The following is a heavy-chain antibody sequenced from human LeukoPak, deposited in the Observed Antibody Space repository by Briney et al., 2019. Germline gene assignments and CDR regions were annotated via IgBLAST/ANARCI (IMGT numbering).Heavy chain of an antibody. J-gene: IGHJ4*02. Sequence: SETLSLTCTVSGGSISSYYWSWIRQPPGKGLEWIGYIYYSGSTNYNPSLKSRVTISVDTSKNQFSLKLSSVTAADMAVYYCAREGFDTAMGTNYFDYWGQGTLVTVSS. CDR3: AREGFDTAMGTNYFDY. V-gene: IGHV4-59*01. CDR2: IYYSGST. D-gene: IGHD5-18*01. CDR1: GGSISSYY.